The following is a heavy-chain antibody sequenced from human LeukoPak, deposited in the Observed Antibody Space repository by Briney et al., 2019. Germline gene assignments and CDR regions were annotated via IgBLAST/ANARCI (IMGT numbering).Heavy chain of an antibody. V-gene: IGHV4-59*08. CDR2: IYHTEST. CDR1: GASTSSNY. J-gene: IGHJ5*02. Sequence: SETLSLTCNVSGASTSSNYWSWIRQPAGKGLEWIGEIYHTESTNYNPSLKSRVTISIDKSKNQFSLKLSSVTAADTAVYYCARKRGYSSGYWSYWFDPWGQGTLVTVSS. CDR3: ARKRGYSSGYWSYWFDP. D-gene: IGHD3-22*01.